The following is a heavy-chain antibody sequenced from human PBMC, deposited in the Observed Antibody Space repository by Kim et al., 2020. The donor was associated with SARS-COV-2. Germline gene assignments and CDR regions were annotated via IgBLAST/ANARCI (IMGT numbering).Heavy chain of an antibody. CDR2: IGTAGDT. J-gene: IGHJ5*02. D-gene: IGHD3-3*01. CDR3: ARDRSGQKGWGWFDP. V-gene: IGHV3-13*04. Sequence: GGSLRLSCAASGFTFSSYDMHWVRQATGKGLEWVSAIGTAGDTYYPGSVKGRFTISRENAKNSLYLQMNSLRAGDTAVYYCARDRSGQKGWGWFDPWGQGTLVTVSS. CDR1: GFTFSSYD.